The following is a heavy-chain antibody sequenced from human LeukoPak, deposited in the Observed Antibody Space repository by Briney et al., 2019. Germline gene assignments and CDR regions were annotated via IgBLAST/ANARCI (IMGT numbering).Heavy chain of an antibody. Sequence: RSGGSLRLSCAASGFTFDDYAMHWVRHAPGKGLEWVSGISWNRGRIVYADSVKGRFTISRDNAKNSLYLQMNSLRVEDTALYYCARAMYDSSGYYYVGGLPIYYYYMDVWGKGTTVTISS. CDR3: ARAMYDSSGYYYVGGLPIYYYYMDV. J-gene: IGHJ6*03. D-gene: IGHD3-22*01. CDR2: ISWNRGRI. V-gene: IGHV3-9*01. CDR1: GFTFDDYA.